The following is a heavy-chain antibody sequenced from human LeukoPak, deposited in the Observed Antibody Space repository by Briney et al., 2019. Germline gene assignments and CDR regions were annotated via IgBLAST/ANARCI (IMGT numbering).Heavy chain of an antibody. CDR3: ARDPRGYNWNDVGYFDY. D-gene: IGHD1-1*01. V-gene: IGHV3-21*01. CDR1: GFTFSSYS. CDR2: ISSSSSYI. J-gene: IGHJ4*02. Sequence: GGSLRLSCAASGFTFSSYSMNWVRQAPGKGLEWVSSISSSSSYIYYADSVKGRFTISRDNAKNSLYLQTNSLRAEDTAVYYCARDPRGYNWNDVGYFDYWGQGTLVTVSS.